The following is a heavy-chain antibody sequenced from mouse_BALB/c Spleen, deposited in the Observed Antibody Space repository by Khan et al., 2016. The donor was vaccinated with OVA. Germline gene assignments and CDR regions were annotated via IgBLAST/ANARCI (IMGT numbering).Heavy chain of an antibody. CDR2: INPSTGYT. CDR3: SRLGSSYGTTCDY. J-gene: IGHJ2*01. CDR1: GYTFANYW. D-gene: IGHD1-1*01. V-gene: IGHV1-7*01. Sequence: QVQLKESGAELAKPGASVKMSCKASGYTFANYWMHWVKQRPGQGLDWIGYINPSTGYTDYNQKFKDKATLTADKSSSTAYMQLSSLTSEDAAGYYCSRLGSSYGTTCDYRGQGTTLTVSS.